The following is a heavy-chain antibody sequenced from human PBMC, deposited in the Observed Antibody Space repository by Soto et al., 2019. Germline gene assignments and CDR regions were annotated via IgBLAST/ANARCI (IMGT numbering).Heavy chain of an antibody. Sequence: QVQLVESGGGVVQPGRSPRLSCAASGFTFSSYAMHWVRQAPGKGLEWEAVISYDGSNKYYADSVKGRFTISRDNSKNTLYLQMNSLRAEDTAVYYCARDPNDSSVYWGQGTLVTVSS. D-gene: IGHD3-22*01. J-gene: IGHJ4*02. CDR3: ARDPNDSSVY. CDR2: ISYDGSNK. CDR1: GFTFSSYA. V-gene: IGHV3-30-3*01.